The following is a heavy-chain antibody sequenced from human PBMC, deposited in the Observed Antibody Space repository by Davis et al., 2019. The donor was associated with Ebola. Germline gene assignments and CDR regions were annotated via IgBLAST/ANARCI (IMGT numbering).Heavy chain of an antibody. Sequence: GGSLRLSCAASGFSFSTYAMTWVRRAPGKGLEWVSAISTLGGSTYYADSVKGRFTISRDNSKNTLYLQMNSLRAEDTAIYYCAKNAAFFDHWGQGALVTVSS. V-gene: IGHV3-23*01. CDR3: AKNAAFFDH. D-gene: IGHD6-25*01. CDR1: GFSFSTYA. CDR2: ISTLGGST. J-gene: IGHJ4*02.